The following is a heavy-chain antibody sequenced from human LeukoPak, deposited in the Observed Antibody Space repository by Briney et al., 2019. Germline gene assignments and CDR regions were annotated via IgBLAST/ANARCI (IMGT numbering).Heavy chain of an antibody. D-gene: IGHD2-8*01. CDR3: ARDGSTNYQNWFDP. J-gene: IGHJ5*02. CDR1: GFTFSVYG. V-gene: IGHV3-33*01. CDR2: IYYDGRIE. Sequence: SGGSLRLSCAASGFTFSVYGMHWVRQAPGKGLEWVAFIYYDGRIEYYVDPVKGRFTISRDNSKNTLFLQLNNLRAEDTAVYYCARDGSTNYQNWFDPWGQGTLVTVSS.